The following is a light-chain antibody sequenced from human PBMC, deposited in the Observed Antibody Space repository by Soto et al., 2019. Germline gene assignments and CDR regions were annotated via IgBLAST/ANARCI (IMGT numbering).Light chain of an antibody. V-gene: IGKV1-39*01. CDR1: QSIISY. Sequence: DIQITQSPSSLSASVGDRVTITCRASQSIISYLNWYQQIPGKAPKLLIYAASSLQSGVPSRFSGSGSGTDFTLTISSLQPEDFATYYCQQSYSTPFTFGPGTKVEIK. CDR2: AAS. CDR3: QQSYSTPFT. J-gene: IGKJ3*01.